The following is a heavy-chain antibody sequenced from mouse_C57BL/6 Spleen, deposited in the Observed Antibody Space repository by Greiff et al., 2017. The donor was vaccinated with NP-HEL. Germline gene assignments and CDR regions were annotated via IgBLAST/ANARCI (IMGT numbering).Heavy chain of an antibody. Sequence: VQLQQSGPELVKPGASVKISCKASGYAFSSSWMNWVKQRPGKGLEWIGRIYPGDGDTNYNGKFKGKATLTADKSSRSAYMQLSTLTSEDSAVYFSAKDYGSSYRFAYWGQGTLVTVSA. D-gene: IGHD1-1*01. CDR1: GYAFSSSW. CDR3: AKDYGSSYRFAY. CDR2: IYPGDGDT. J-gene: IGHJ3*01. V-gene: IGHV1-82*01.